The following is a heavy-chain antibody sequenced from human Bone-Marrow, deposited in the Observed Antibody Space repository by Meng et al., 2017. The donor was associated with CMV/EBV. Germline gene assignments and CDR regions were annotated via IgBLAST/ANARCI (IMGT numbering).Heavy chain of an antibody. D-gene: IGHD5-12*01. CDR2: IRYDGSYK. Sequence: GESLKISCAASGFTFSSYGMHWVRQAPGKGLEWVAFIRYDGSYKSYADSVKGRFTISRDNAKNTLYLQMNSLRAEDTAVYYCARTRAKWLRFWTVDYFDYWGQGTLVTVSS. V-gene: IGHV3-30*02. CDR1: GFTFSSYG. J-gene: IGHJ4*02. CDR3: ARTRAKWLRFWTVDYFDY.